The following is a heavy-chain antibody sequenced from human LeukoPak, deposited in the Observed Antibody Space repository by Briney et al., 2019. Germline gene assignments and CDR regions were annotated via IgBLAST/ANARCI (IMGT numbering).Heavy chain of an antibody. D-gene: IGHD5-18*01. J-gene: IGHJ6*03. CDR1: GFLFSNSW. Sequence: GGSLRLSCEASGFLFSNSWMSWVRQAPGKGLEWVANMSQDGSERNYVDSVKGRLTISRDNAKGSLYLQMNNLGGEDTALYFCARGSVQLWLRDTYYYMDVWGKGTTVTVSS. V-gene: IGHV3-7*03. CDR3: ARGSVQLWLRDTYYYMDV. CDR2: MSQDGSER.